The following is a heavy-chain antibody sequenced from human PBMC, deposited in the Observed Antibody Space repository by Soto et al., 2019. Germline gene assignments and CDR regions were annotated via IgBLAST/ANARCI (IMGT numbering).Heavy chain of an antibody. Sequence: PGGSLRLSCAASGFTFSDYYMSWIRQAPGKGLEWVSYISSSRSYTNYADSVKGRFTISRDNAKNSLYLQMNSLRAEDTAVYYCARGRSYDFWSGYYLYFDYWGQGTLVTVSS. CDR1: GFTFSDYY. CDR3: ARGRSYDFWSGYYLYFDY. CDR2: ISSSRSYT. V-gene: IGHV3-11*06. D-gene: IGHD3-3*01. J-gene: IGHJ4*02.